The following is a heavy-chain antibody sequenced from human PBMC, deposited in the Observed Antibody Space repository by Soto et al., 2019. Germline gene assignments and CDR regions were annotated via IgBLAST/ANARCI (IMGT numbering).Heavy chain of an antibody. CDR3: ARETYGGSSFDY. V-gene: IGHV3-11*05. CDR2: ISSSSSYT. D-gene: IGHD2-15*01. CDR1: GFTFSDSY. Sequence: QVQLVESGGGLVKPGGSLRLSCAASGFTFSDSYMSWIRQAPGKGLEWVSYISSSSSYTNYADSVKGRFTISRDNAKNSLYLQMNCLRAEDTAVYYCARETYGGSSFDYWGQGTLVTVSS. J-gene: IGHJ4*02.